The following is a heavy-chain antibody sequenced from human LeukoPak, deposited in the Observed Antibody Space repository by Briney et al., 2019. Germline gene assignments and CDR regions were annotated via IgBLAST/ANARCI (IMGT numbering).Heavy chain of an antibody. CDR1: GFTFSSSW. CDR3: ARVGDDYDSGGFSWFDY. D-gene: IGHD3-22*01. CDR2: VNSDGSRT. J-gene: IGHJ4*02. V-gene: IGHV3-74*03. Sequence: GGSLRLSCAASGFTFSSSWMHWVRQGPGKGLEWVSRVNSDGSRTTYADSVKGRFTISRDNAKNTLYLQMNSLRAEDTAVYYCARVGDDYDSGGFSWFDYWGQGTLVTVSS.